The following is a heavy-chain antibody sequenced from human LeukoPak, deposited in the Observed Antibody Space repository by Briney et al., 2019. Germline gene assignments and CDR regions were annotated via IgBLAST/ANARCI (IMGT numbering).Heavy chain of an antibody. V-gene: IGHV3-23*01. CDR1: GFTFSTYA. CDR2: IGGGGRDT. Sequence: TGGSLRLSCAASGFTFSTYAMSWVRQAPGKGLEWLSTIGGGGRDTFYADSVKGRFTVSRDNSKNTLYLQMSSLRAEDTAVYFCAENRGANYYNYYMDVWGKGTTVTVSS. J-gene: IGHJ6*03. D-gene: IGHD4/OR15-4a*01. CDR3: AENRGANYYNYYMDV.